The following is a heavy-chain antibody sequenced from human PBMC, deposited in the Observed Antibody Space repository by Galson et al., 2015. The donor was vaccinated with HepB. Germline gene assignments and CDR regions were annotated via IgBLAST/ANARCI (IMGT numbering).Heavy chain of an antibody. CDR2: ISAYNGNT. D-gene: IGHD2-2*01. CDR1: GYTFTSYG. V-gene: IGHV1-18*04. Sequence: SVKVSCKASGYTFTSYGISWVRQAPGQGLEWMGWISAYNGNTNYAQKLQGRVTMTTDTSTSTAYMELRSLRSDDTAVYYCARDSLALVPAAMGFDYWGQGTLVTVSS. CDR3: ARDSLALVPAAMGFDY. J-gene: IGHJ4*02.